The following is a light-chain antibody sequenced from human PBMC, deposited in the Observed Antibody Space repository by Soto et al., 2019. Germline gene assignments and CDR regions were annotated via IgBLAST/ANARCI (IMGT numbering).Light chain of an antibody. CDR3: SSYTTSSTRV. J-gene: IGLJ3*02. CDR1: SSDVGGYKF. V-gene: IGLV2-14*01. Sequence: QSVLTQPASVSGSPGQSITISCTGTSSDVGGYKFVSWYQQHPGKAPKLMIYEVSNRPSGVSNRFSGSKSGNTASLTISGLQAEGEADYYCSSYTTSSTRVFGGGTKITVL. CDR2: EVS.